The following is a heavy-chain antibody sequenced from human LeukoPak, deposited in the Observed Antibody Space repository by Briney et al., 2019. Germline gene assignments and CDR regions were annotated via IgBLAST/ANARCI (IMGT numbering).Heavy chain of an antibody. J-gene: IGHJ6*03. D-gene: IGHD6-19*01. CDR2: ISSSSSTI. Sequence: PGGSLRLSCAASGFTFSSYSMNWVRQAPGKGLEWVSYISSSSSTIYYTDSVKGRFTISRDNAKNSLYLQMNSLRAEDTAVYYCARSGWHLYYYYYMDVWGKGTTVTVSS. CDR1: GFTFSSYS. CDR3: ARSGWHLYYYYYMDV. V-gene: IGHV3-48*01.